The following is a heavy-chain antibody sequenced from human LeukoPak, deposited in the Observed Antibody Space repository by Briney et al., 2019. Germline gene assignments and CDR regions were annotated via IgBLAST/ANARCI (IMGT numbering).Heavy chain of an antibody. CDR1: GFTFSWST. J-gene: IGHJ4*02. V-gene: IGHV3-7*01. CDR2: MREDGTEI. CDR3: ATGGAPGGRFEN. Sequence: GGSLRLSCVVSGFTFSWSTMTWVRQAPGKGPEWVAKMREDGTEIHYVDSVKGRFTISRDNAKNSLYLEMNSLRVEDTAVYYCATGGAPGGRFENWGQRMLVTVSS. D-gene: IGHD1-26*01.